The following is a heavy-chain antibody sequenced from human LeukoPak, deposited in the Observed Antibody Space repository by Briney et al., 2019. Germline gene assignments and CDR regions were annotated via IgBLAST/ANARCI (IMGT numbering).Heavy chain of an antibody. D-gene: IGHD1-7*01. V-gene: IGHV3-30*02. CDR2: IAFDGSKK. Sequence: GGSLRLSCAASGFIFSNYGMHWVRQAPGKGLEWVTFIAFDGSKKYYADSAKGRFTISRDNSKNTLYLQMNSLRGEDTAVYYCAKDQGTTSFYFDYWGQGTLVTVSS. CDR1: GFIFSNYG. J-gene: IGHJ4*02. CDR3: AKDQGTTSFYFDY.